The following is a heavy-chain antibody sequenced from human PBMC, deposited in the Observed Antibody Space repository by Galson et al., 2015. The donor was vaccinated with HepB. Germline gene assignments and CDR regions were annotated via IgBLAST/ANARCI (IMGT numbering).Heavy chain of an antibody. D-gene: IGHD6-19*01. CDR1: GGSISSTSHH. CDR2: SYYSGVT. J-gene: IGHJ6*02. CDR3: ARVSMSSSGWYVRYGLDV. Sequence: ETLSLTCTVSGGSISSTSHHWGWIRQPPGKGLEWIGSSYYSGVTNYNPSPKSRVTLSVDTSKNQFSLRLTSVTAADTAVYYCARVSMSSSGWYVRYGLDVWGQGTTVTVSS. V-gene: IGHV4-39*07.